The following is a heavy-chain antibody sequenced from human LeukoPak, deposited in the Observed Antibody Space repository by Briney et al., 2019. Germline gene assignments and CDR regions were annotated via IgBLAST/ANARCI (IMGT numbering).Heavy chain of an antibody. Sequence: SETLSLTCTVAGYSISRGYYWGWIRQPPGKGLEWIGSIYHSGSTYYNPSLKSRVTISVDTSKNQFSLKLSSVTAADTAVYYCARSVPAYYYDSSGYYLHFDYWGQGTLVTVSS. CDR3: ARSVPAYYYDSSGYYLHFDY. V-gene: IGHV4-38-2*02. CDR1: GYSISRGYY. D-gene: IGHD3-22*01. J-gene: IGHJ4*02. CDR2: IYHSGST.